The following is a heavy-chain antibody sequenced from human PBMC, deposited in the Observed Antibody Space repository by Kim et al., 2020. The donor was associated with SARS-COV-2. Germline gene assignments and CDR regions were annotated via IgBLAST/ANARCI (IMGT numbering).Heavy chain of an antibody. Sequence: VDSVKGRFTISRDNAKKSLYLQMNSLRDEDTAVYYCARDAFFLGGYGMDVWGQGTTVTVSS. J-gene: IGHJ6*02. D-gene: IGHD2-15*01. CDR3: ARDAFFLGGYGMDV. V-gene: IGHV3-48*02.